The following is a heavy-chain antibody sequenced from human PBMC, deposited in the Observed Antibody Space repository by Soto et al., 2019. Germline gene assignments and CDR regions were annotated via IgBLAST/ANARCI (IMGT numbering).Heavy chain of an antibody. CDR1: GFTFSSHA. Sequence: PGGSLRLSCAASGFTFSSHAMSWVRQAPGKGLEWVSGISGNGGGTYYAESVKGRFTISRDNSKNTLYLQMNSLRAEDTAVYYCAKDPYNSGWYYFDYWGQGTLVTVS. CDR2: ISGNGGGT. V-gene: IGHV3-23*01. D-gene: IGHD6-19*01. CDR3: AKDPYNSGWYYFDY. J-gene: IGHJ4*02.